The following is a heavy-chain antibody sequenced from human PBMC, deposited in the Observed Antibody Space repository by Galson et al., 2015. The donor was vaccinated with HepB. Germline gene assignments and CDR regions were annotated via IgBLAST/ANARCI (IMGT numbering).Heavy chain of an antibody. CDR2: IIAIGTST. V-gene: IGHV3-23*05. J-gene: IGHJ4*02. CDR1: GLTFSTFA. Sequence: SLRLSCAASGLTFSTFALTWVRQAPGKGLEWVSGIIAIGTSTHYADSVKGRFTISRDNSKNTIYLQMNSLRAEDSAVYYCAKDYADKLMTSETAALFEYWGQGALVTVSS. CDR3: AKDYADKLMTSETAALFEY. D-gene: IGHD3-16*01.